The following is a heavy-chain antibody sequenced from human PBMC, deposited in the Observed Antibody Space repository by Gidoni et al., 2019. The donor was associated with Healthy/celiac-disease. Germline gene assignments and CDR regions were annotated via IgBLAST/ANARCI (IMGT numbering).Heavy chain of an antibody. CDR2: ISGSGGST. V-gene: IGHV3-23*01. J-gene: IGHJ4*02. CDR3: AKAFYYYDSSGYYDPN. Sequence: EVQLLESGGGLVQPGGSLRLSCAASGFTFSSYAMSWVRQAPGKGLEWVSAISGSGGSTYYADSVKGRFTISRDNSKNTLYLQMNSLRAEDTAVYYCAKAFYYYDSSGYYDPNWGQGTLVTVSS. CDR1: GFTFSSYA. D-gene: IGHD3-22*01.